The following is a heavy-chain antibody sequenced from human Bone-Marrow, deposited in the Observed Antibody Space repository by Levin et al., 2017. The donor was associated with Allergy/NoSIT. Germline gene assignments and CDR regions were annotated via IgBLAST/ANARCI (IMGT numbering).Heavy chain of an antibody. CDR2: ISYDGNTQ. Sequence: GGSLRLSCFASGFPLTSHAIHWVRQAPGKGLEWVAVISYDGNTQYYADSVKGRFTVSRDTSTNTLYLLLTSLRAEDTAFYYCVRAPAIFDAFDFWGQGTMVTVSS. CDR3: VRAPAIFDAFDF. D-gene: IGHD3-3*01. J-gene: IGHJ3*01. V-gene: IGHV3-30*04. CDR1: GFPLTSHA.